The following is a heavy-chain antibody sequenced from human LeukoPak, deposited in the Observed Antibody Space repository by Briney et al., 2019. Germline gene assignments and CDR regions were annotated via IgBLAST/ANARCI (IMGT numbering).Heavy chain of an antibody. CDR3: ARGPGYYFYHYMDV. V-gene: IGHV1-18*01. J-gene: IGHJ6*03. CDR2: ISGNNGNR. CDR1: GYTFTSYA. Sequence: ASVKVSCKASGYTFTSYAMNWVRQAPGQGLEWMGWISGNNGNRNYAQNFQGRVTMTMTTDTSTTTAYMELRSLRSDDTAVYYCARGPGYYFYHYMDVWGKGTTVTVSS.